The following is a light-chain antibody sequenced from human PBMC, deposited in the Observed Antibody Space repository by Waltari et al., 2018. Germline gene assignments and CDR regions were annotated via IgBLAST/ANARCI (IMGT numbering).Light chain of an antibody. J-gene: IGLJ3*02. V-gene: IGLV6-57*03. CDR3: QSYDSNNWV. CDR2: EDN. CDR1: SGNIASNS. Sequence: NFMLTQPHSVSESPGKTVTISCTRSSGNIASNSVPWYQQRPGSAPTTVIYEDNQRPSGVPDRFSGSIDSSSNSASLTISGLKTEDEADYYCQSYDSNNWVFGGGTKVTVV.